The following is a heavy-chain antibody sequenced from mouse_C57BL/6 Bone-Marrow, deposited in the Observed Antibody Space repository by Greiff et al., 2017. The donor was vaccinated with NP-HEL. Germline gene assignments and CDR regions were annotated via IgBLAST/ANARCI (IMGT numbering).Heavy chain of an antibody. CDR3: ARFGYDYYFDY. D-gene: IGHD2-2*01. CDR1: GYTFTSYG. J-gene: IGHJ2*01. V-gene: IGHV1-81*01. Sequence: VKLVESGAELARPGASVKLSCKASGYTFTSYGISWVKQRTGQGLEWIGEIYPRSGNTYYNEKFKGKATLTADKSSSTAYMELRSLTSEDSAVYFCARFGYDYYFDYWGQGTTLTVSS. CDR2: IYPRSGNT.